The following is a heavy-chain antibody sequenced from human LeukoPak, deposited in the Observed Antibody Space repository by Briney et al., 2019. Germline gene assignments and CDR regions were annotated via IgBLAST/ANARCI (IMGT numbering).Heavy chain of an antibody. CDR2: INPSGGTT. V-gene: IGHV1-46*01. J-gene: IGHJ4*02. CDR1: GGTFSIYA. D-gene: IGHD3-22*01. Sequence: ASVKVSCKASGGTFSIYAISWVRQAPGQGLEWMGIINPSGGTTTYAPKFQGRVTMTRDTSTSTVYMELSSLRSEDTAVYYCARGGTDYYDSSGFSGYWGQGALVTVSS. CDR3: ARGGTDYYDSSGFSGY.